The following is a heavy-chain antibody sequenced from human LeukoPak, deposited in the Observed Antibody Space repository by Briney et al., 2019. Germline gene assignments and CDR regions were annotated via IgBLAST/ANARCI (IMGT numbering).Heavy chain of an antibody. D-gene: IGHD3-22*01. J-gene: IGHJ6*02. CDR1: GYTLSNHA. CDR3: ARDLGDSSGYYWGGYYGMDV. CDR2: ISADNCDQ. Sequence: ASVTVSCKGSGYTLSNHAISWVRQAPGQGSKWMGWISADNCDQNHVQKFQGRVFLTTDTSTSTGCMELSSLRSEDTAMFFCARDLGDSSGYYWGGYYGMDVWGQGTTVIVSS. V-gene: IGHV1-18*04.